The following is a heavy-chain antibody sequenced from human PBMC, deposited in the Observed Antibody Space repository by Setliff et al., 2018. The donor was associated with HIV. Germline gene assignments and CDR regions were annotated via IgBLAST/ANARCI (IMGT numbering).Heavy chain of an antibody. V-gene: IGHV4-39*07. Sequence: SETLSLTCTVSGGSISSSSYYWGWIRQPPGKGLEWIGSIYYSESTSYNPSLKSRVTISVDTSKNQFSLKLGSVTAADTAVYYCARGASIEEYNWFDPWGQGTLVTVSS. J-gene: IGHJ5*02. CDR2: IYYSEST. CDR3: ARGASIEEYNWFDP. CDR1: GGSISSSSYY. D-gene: IGHD6-6*01.